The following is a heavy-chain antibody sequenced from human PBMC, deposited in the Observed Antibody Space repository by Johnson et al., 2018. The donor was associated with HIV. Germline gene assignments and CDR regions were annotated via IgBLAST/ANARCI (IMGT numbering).Heavy chain of an antibody. CDR1: GFTFSSYG. D-gene: IGHD4-23*01. J-gene: IGHJ3*02. CDR2: IRYDGSNK. CDR3: ARAHPFYGGNAEGAFDI. Sequence: QVQLVESGGGVVQPGGSLRLSCAASGFTFSSYGMHWVRQAPGKGLEWVAFIRYDGSNKYYADSVKGRFTISRDNSKNTLYLQMNSLRAEDTALYYCARAHPFYGGNAEGAFDIWGQGTIVTVSS. V-gene: IGHV3-30*02.